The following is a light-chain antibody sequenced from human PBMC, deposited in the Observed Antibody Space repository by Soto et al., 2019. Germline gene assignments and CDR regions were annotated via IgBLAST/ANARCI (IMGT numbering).Light chain of an antibody. Sequence: EIVLTQSPGTLSLSPGERATLSCRASQSVSSNYLAWYQQKPGQAPRLLIYGASSRATGIPDRFSGSGSRTDFTFTISRLEPEDFAIYYCQQYGSSPRTFGQGTKVEIK. V-gene: IGKV3-20*01. CDR1: QSVSSNY. J-gene: IGKJ1*01. CDR2: GAS. CDR3: QQYGSSPRT.